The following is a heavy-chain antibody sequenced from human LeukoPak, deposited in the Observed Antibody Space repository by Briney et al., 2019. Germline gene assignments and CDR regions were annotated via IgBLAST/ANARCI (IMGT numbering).Heavy chain of an antibody. CDR2: INPSGGST. CDR3: ARANDYYGSGSYYTDLSFYY. CDR1: GYTFTSYY. V-gene: IGHV1-46*01. Sequence: SVKVSCKASGYTFTSYYMHWVRQAPGQGLEWMGIINPSGGSTSYAQKFQGRVTMTRDTSTITVYMELSSLRSEDTAVYYCARANDYYGSGSYYTDLSFYYCGQGTLVTVSS. D-gene: IGHD3-10*01. J-gene: IGHJ4*02.